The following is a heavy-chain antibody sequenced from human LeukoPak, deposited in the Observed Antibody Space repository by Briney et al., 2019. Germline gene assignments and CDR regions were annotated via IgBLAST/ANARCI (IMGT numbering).Heavy chain of an antibody. CDR1: GGSISSYY. V-gene: IGHV4-4*07. D-gene: IGHD3-10*01. Sequence: PSETLSLTCTVSGGSISSYYWTWIRQPAGKGLEWIGRIYTSVTTNYNPSLKSRVTMSLDTSKNQFSLKLSSVTAADTAVYYCARARGVSWFDPWGQGTLVTVSS. J-gene: IGHJ5*02. CDR2: IYTSVTT. CDR3: ARARGVSWFDP.